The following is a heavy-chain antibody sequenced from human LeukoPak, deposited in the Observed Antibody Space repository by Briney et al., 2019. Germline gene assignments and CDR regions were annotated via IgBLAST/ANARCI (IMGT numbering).Heavy chain of an antibody. CDR2: ISSPSNTI. J-gene: IGHJ3*02. CDR1: GFTFSSYS. CDR3: ARGTQRAFDI. D-gene: IGHD2-2*01. Sequence: GGSLRLSCVASGFTFSSYSMHWVRQAPGKGLEWVSYISSPSNTIYYADSVKGRFTISRDNAKNSLYLQMNSLRDEGSAAYYCARGTQRAFDIWGQGTMVTVSS. V-gene: IGHV3-48*02.